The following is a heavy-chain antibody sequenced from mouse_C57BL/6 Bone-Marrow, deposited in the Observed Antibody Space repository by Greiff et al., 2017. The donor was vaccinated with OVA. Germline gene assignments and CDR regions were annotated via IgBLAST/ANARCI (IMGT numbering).Heavy chain of an antibody. V-gene: IGHV7-3*01. J-gene: IGHJ1*03. D-gene: IGHD1-1*01. Sequence: EVKLMESGGGLVQPGGSLSLSCAASGFTFTDYYMSWVRQPPGKALEWLGFIRNKANGYTTEYSASVKGRFTISRDNSQSILYLQMNALRAEDSATYYCASQFITTVYWYFDVWGTGTTVTVSS. CDR1: GFTFTDYY. CDR2: IRNKANGYTT. CDR3: ASQFITTVYWYFDV.